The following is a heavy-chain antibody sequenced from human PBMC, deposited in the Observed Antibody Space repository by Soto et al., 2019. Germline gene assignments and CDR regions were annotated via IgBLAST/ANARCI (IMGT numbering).Heavy chain of an antibody. D-gene: IGHD4-17*01. CDR3: AKGAADYVYYYYGMDV. CDR2: ISYDGSNK. J-gene: IGHJ6*02. CDR1: GFTFSSYG. V-gene: IGHV3-30*18. Sequence: PGGSLRLSCAASGFTFSSYGMHWVRQAPGKGLEWVAVISYDGSNKYYADSVKGRFTISRDNSKNTLYLQMNSLRAEDTAVYYCAKGAADYVYYYYGMDVWGQGTTVTVSS.